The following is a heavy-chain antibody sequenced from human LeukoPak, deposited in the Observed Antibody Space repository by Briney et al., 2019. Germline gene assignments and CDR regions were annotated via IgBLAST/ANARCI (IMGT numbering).Heavy chain of an antibody. D-gene: IGHD6-13*01. CDR1: GGTFSSYA. CDR2: IIPIFGIA. Sequence: GSSVKVSCKASGGTFSSYAISWVRQAPGQGLEWMGRIIPIFGIANYAQKFQGRVTITADKSTSTAYMELSSLRSEDTAVYYCAGDIAAAALVDYWGQGTLVTVSS. V-gene: IGHV1-69*04. J-gene: IGHJ4*02. CDR3: AGDIAAAALVDY.